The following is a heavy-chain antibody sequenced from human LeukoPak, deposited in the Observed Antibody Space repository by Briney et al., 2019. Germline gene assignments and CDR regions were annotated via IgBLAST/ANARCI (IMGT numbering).Heavy chain of an antibody. Sequence: ASVKVSCKASGYIFTSYGISWVRQAPGQGLEWMGWISGYNGNTNYAQKFQGRVTMTTDTSTSTVYMELRRLRSDDTAVYYCARDNSSSTRENWGQGTQVTVSS. D-gene: IGHD6-13*01. CDR1: GYIFTSYG. CDR2: ISGYNGNT. CDR3: ARDNSSSTREN. V-gene: IGHV1-18*01. J-gene: IGHJ4*02.